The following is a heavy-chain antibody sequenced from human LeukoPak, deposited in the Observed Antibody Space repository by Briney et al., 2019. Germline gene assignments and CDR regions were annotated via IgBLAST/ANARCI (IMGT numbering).Heavy chain of an antibody. V-gene: IGHV4-34*01. J-gene: IGHJ5*02. Sequence: SETLSLTCAVYGGSFSGYYWSWIRQLPGKGLEWIGEINHSGSTNYNPSLKSRVTISVDTSKNQFSLKLSSVTAADTAVYYCARGPLWTTVTKNWFDPWGQGTLVTVSS. CDR1: GGSFSGYY. CDR3: ARGPLWTTVTKNWFDP. CDR2: INHSGST. D-gene: IGHD4-17*01.